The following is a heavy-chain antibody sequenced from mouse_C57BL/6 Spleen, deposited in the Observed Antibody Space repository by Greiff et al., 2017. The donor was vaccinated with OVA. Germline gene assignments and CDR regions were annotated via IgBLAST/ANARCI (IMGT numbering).Heavy chain of an antibody. D-gene: IGHD2-3*01. CDR3: ATDGYYEAWFAY. CDR1: GFSLTSYA. CDR2: IWTGGGT. Sequence: VKLVESGPGLVAPSQSLSITCTVSGFSLTSYAISWVRQPPGKGLEWLGDIWTGGGTNYNSAPKSSLSISKDNSKSQVFLKMNSLQTDDTARYYCATDGYYEAWFAYWGQGTLVTVSA. V-gene: IGHV2-9-1*01. J-gene: IGHJ3*01.